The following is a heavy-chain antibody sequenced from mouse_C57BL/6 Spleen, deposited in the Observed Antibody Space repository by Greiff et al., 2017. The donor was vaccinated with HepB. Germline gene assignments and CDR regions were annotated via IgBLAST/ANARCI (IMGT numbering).Heavy chain of an antibody. J-gene: IGHJ4*01. CDR2: ISNLAYSI. D-gene: IGHD1-1*02. V-gene: IGHV5-15*01. Sequence: EVKVVESGGGLVQPGGSLKLSCAASGFTFSDYGMAWVRQAPRKGPEWVAFISNLAYSIYYADTVTGRFTISRENAKNTLYLEMSSLRSEDTAMYYCARLLWGYAMDYWGQGTSVTVSS. CDR3: ARLLWGYAMDY. CDR1: GFTFSDYG.